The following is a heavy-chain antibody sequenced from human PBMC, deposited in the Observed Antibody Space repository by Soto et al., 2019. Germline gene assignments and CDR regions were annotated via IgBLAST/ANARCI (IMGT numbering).Heavy chain of an antibody. V-gene: IGHV1-18*01. D-gene: IGHD2-21*02. Sequence: ASVKVSCKASGYTFTSYGISWVRQAPGQGLEWMGWISAYNGNTNYAQKLQGRVTMTTDTSTSTAYMELRSLRSDDTAVYYCARVPRATAMYDWFDPWGQGTLVTVSS. CDR2: ISAYNGNT. CDR1: GYTFTSYG. J-gene: IGHJ5*02. CDR3: ARVPRATAMYDWFDP.